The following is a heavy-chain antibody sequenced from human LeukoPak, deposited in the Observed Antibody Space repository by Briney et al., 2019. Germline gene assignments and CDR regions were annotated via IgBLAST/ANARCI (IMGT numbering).Heavy chain of an antibody. CDR1: GVSISSSNSY. D-gene: IGHD3-10*01. CDR2: IYYSGNT. Sequence: SETLSLTCTVSGVSISSSNSYWGWIRQPPGKGLEWIGSIYYSGNTYYNASLKSQVSISIDTSKNQFSLKLSSVTAADTAVYYCARDRGPWGSPRDGSGRQSGRFDPWGQGTLVTVSS. CDR3: ARDRGPWGSPRDGSGRQSGRFDP. J-gene: IGHJ5*02. V-gene: IGHV4-39*07.